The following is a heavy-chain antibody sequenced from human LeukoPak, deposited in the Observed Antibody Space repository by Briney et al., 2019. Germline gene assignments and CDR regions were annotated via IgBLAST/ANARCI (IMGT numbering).Heavy chain of an antibody. Sequence: GGSLRLSCAASGFTFSSYAMSWVRRGPGKGLEWVSAINPGGTSTYYADSVKGRFTISRDNSKNTFYLQMNSLRAEDTALYYCAKAGGNSFFDSWGQGTLVTVSS. V-gene: IGHV3-23*01. CDR1: GFTFSSYA. D-gene: IGHD1-7*01. CDR2: INPGGTST. J-gene: IGHJ4*02. CDR3: AKAGGNSFFDS.